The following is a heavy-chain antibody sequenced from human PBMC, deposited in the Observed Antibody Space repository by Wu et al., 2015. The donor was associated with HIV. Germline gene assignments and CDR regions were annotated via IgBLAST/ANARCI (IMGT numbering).Heavy chain of an antibody. J-gene: IGHJ4*02. Sequence: QVHMVQSGAEVKEPGASVKVSCKVSGYIFNQYGLHWVRQAPGQRPEWMGWVRPYNGDTDYSEKFQGRLTLRKDTDTGTAYMELKSLTSDDTALYFCARAPTGGRSYFDYWGQGTLVSVSS. CDR2: VRPYNGDT. D-gene: IGHD3-10*01. CDR3: ARAPTGGRSYFDY. CDR1: GYIFNQYG. V-gene: IGHV1-18*01.